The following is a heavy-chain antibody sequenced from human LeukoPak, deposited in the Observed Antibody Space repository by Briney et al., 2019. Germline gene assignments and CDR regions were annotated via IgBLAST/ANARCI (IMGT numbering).Heavy chain of an antibody. V-gene: IGHV3-30-3*01. D-gene: IGHD1-26*01. Sequence: GGSLRPSCIASGFTFSNYFMHWVRQAPGRGLEWVAVISFDGNRQYYADSVKGRFTIARDTSRSTVFLQMNSLRVDDTALYYCVRDKLPGTRYSGSYFFDYWGQGTLVTVSS. CDR3: VRDKLPGTRYSGSYFFDY. J-gene: IGHJ4*02. CDR1: GFTFSNYF. CDR2: ISFDGNRQ.